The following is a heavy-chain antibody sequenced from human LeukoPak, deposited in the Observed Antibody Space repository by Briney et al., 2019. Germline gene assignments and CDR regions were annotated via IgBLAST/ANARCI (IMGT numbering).Heavy chain of an antibody. CDR2: IYHSGST. J-gene: IGHJ4*02. V-gene: IGHV4-30-2*01. CDR3: AKLIPTTDFVFDY. CDR1: GGSISSGGYS. Sequence: PSETLSLTCTVSGGSISSGGYSWSWIRQPPGKGLEWIGYIYHSGSTYYNPSLKSRVTISVDTSKNQFSLKLSSVTAADTAVYYCAKLIPTTDFVFDYWGQGTLVTVSS. D-gene: IGHD4-17*01.